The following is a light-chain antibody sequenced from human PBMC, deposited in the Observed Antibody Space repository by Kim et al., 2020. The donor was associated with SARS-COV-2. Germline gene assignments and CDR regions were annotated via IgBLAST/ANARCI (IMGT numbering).Light chain of an antibody. V-gene: IGLV4-60*03. J-gene: IGLJ1*01. CDR1: SGHSDYT. CDR3: ETWDKDSHV. Sequence: QPVLTQSSSASASLRSSVKLTCALSSGHSDYTIAWHQQQPGKAPRFLMIIEDSGSYNRGSGVPARFSDSSSGADRYLTISDLHSEDEGDYYCETWDKDSHVFGSGTKVTVL. CDR2: IEDSGSY.